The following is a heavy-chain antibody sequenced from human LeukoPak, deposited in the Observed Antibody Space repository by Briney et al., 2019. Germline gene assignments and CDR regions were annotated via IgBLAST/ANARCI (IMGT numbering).Heavy chain of an antibody. Sequence: GRSLRLSCAASGFTFSNYWMHWVRQAPGEGLVWVSRINADGSTTTYADSVKGRFTISRDNAKSTLYLQMSSLRAEDTAVYYCTRTIGSVEYWGQGTLVTVSS. CDR2: INADGSTT. V-gene: IGHV3-74*03. J-gene: IGHJ4*02. CDR1: GFTFSNYW. D-gene: IGHD5-24*01. CDR3: TRTIGSVEY.